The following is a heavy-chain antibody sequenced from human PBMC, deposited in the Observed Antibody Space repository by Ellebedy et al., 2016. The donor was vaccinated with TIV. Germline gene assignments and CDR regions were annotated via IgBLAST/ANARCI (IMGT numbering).Heavy chain of an antibody. CDR2: FDPEDGET. Sequence: ASVKVSCXVSGYTLTELSMHWVRQAPGKGLEWMGGFDPEDGETIYAQKFQGRVTMTEDTSTDTAYMELRSLRSDDTAVYYCARENRGSWNDVLLSYYYYYMDVWGKGTTVTVSS. J-gene: IGHJ6*03. V-gene: IGHV1-24*01. CDR3: ARENRGSWNDVLLSYYYYYMDV. D-gene: IGHD1-1*01. CDR1: GYTLTELS.